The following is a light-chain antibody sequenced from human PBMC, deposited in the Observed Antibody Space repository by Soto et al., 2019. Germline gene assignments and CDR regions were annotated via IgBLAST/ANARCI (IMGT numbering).Light chain of an antibody. J-gene: IGLJ2*01. CDR1: SSDVGGYNY. CDR2: DIS. Sequence: QSALTQPASVSGSPGQASTISCTGTSSDVGGYNYVSWYQQHPGKAPKLMIYDISNRPSGVSNRFSGSKYGNTASLTISGLQAEDGADYYCSSDSSSSTLVFGGGTKLTVL. V-gene: IGLV2-14*01. CDR3: SSDSSSSTLV.